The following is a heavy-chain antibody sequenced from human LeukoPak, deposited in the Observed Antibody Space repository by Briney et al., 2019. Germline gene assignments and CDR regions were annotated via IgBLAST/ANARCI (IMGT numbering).Heavy chain of an antibody. CDR1: GFTFSDYY. J-gene: IGHJ4*02. Sequence: GGSLRLSCAASGFTFSDYYMSWIRQAPGKGLEWVGRIRSKANSYATAYAASVKGRFTISRDDSKNTAYLQMNSLKTEDTAVYYCTSRAVAGHRDFDYWGQGTLVTVSS. CDR2: IRSKANSYAT. V-gene: IGHV3-73*01. D-gene: IGHD6-19*01. CDR3: TSRAVAGHRDFDY.